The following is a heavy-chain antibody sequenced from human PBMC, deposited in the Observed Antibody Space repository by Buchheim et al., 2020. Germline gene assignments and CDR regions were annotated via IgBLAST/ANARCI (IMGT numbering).Heavy chain of an antibody. CDR1: GFTFSNDW. D-gene: IGHD5-18*01. CDR3: TTDQSTAQYYYYGMDV. J-gene: IGHJ6*02. CDR2: IKSKTDGGTK. V-gene: IGHV3-15*01. Sequence: EVQLVESGGGLVKPGGSLRLSCAASGFTFSNDWMSWVRQAPGKGLEWVGRIKSKTDGGTKEYAAPVKGRFNISRDESKNKLYLQMNSLRTEDTAVYYCTTDQSTAQYYYYGMDVWGQGTT.